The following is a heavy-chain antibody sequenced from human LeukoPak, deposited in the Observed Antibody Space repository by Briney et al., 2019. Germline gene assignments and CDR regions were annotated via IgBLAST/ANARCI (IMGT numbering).Heavy chain of an antibody. Sequence: GGSLRLSCAASGFTFSSYAMDWVRQAPGKGLEWVSGISSSGGSTYYADSVKGRFTISRDNSKNTLYLQMNSLRPEDTAVYYGLITMVRGVTADSDFANWGQGTLVTVSS. D-gene: IGHD3-10*01. V-gene: IGHV3-23*01. CDR2: ISSSGGST. J-gene: IGHJ4*02. CDR1: GFTFSSYA. CDR3: LITMVRGVTADSDFAN.